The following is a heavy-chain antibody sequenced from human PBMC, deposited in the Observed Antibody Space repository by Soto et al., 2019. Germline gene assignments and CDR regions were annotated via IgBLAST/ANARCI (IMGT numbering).Heavy chain of an antibody. D-gene: IGHD6-25*01. CDR2: IVVGSGNT. J-gene: IGHJ6*02. Sequence: QMQLVQSGPEVKKPGTSVKVSCKASGFTFTSSAMQWVRQARGQRLEWIGWIVVGSGNTNYAQKFQERVTITRDMSPSTAYMELCSLRSADPTVYYCAALEVGYLFMDVWGQGTTVTVSS. CDR3: AALEVGYLFMDV. CDR1: GFTFTSSA. V-gene: IGHV1-58*02.